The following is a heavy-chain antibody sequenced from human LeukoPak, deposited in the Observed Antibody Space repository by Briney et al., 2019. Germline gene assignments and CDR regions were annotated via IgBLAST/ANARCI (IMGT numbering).Heavy chain of an antibody. V-gene: IGHV4-39*07. CDR3: ARIRRKAARPGYFDY. J-gene: IGHJ4*02. CDR1: SGSISTSNYY. CDR2: INHSGST. Sequence: SETLSLTCTVSSGSISTSNYYWSWIRQPPGKGLEWIGEINHSGSTNYNPSLKSRVTISVDTSKNQFSLKLSSVTAADTAVYYCARIRRKAARPGYFDYWGQGTLVTVSS. D-gene: IGHD6-6*01.